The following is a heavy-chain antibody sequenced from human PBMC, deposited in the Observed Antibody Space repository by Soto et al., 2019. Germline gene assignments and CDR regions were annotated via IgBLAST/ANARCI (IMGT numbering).Heavy chain of an antibody. V-gene: IGHV3-48*02. CDR3: AGAGGGGSSSWDMLFDY. CDR1: GFTFSSYS. Sequence: EVQLVESGGGLVQPGGSLRLSCAASGFTFSSYSMNWVRQAPGKGLEWVSYISSSSSTIYYADSVKGRFTISRDNAKNXXYLQMNSLRDEDTAVYYCAGAGGGGSSSWDMLFDYWGQGTLVTVSS. CDR2: ISSSSSTI. J-gene: IGHJ4*02. D-gene: IGHD6-13*01.